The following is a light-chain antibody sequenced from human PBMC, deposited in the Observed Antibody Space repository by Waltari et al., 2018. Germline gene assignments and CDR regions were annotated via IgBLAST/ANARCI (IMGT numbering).Light chain of an antibody. V-gene: IGKV2-30*01. CDR1: RLVVSDGNNS. CDR3: MQATLWPALT. Sequence: RLVVSDGNNSWNWCHQRPGQPPRRLNYKGSNRDSGVPDRVRRSGAGTDCTLKISRVEAEDVGVYYCMQATLWPALTFDGGTKVEIK. J-gene: IGKJ4*01. CDR2: KGS.